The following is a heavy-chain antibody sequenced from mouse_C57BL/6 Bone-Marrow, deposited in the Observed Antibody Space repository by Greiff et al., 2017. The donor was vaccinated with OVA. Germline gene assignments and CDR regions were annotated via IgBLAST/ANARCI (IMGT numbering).Heavy chain of an antibody. CDR1: GYTFTSYW. Sequence: QVQLQQSGAELVRPGSSVKLSCKASGYTFTSYWMHWVKQRPIQGLEWIGNIDPSDSETHYNQKFKDKATLTVDKSSSTAYMQLSSLTSEDSAVYYCARSLLRYWYFDVWGTGTTVTVSS. CDR3: ARSLLRYWYFDV. D-gene: IGHD1-2*01. V-gene: IGHV1-52*01. J-gene: IGHJ1*03. CDR2: IDPSDSET.